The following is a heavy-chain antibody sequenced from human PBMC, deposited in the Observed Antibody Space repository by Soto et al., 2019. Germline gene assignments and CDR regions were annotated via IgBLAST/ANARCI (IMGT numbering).Heavy chain of an antibody. J-gene: IGHJ2*01. V-gene: IGHV3-30-3*01. CDR3: ARENYYGGHVIGSLDL. CDR1: GFTFSTYA. D-gene: IGHD3-22*01. Sequence: QVQLVESGGGVVQPGRSLRLSCSASGFTFSTYAMQWVRQAPGKGLEWVAVVSSEGGTQFYADFVKGRFTISRDNSRNSLYLHMSSLTTEDAAIYYCARENYYGGHVIGSLDLWGRGTLVSVSS. CDR2: VSSEGGTQ.